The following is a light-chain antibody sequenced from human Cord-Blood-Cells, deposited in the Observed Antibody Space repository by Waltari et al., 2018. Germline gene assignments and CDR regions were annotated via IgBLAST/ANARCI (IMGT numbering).Light chain of an antibody. CDR1: SSDVGSYNL. CDR3: CSYAGSSTYVV. J-gene: IGLJ2*01. CDR2: EGS. V-gene: IGLV2-23*01. Sequence: QSALTQPASVSRSPGQSITISCTGTSSDVGSYNLVSWYQQHPGKAPKLVIYEGSKRSSGVSNSFSGSKSGNASSLTISGLQAEAEADYYCCSYAGSSTYVVFGGGTKLTVL.